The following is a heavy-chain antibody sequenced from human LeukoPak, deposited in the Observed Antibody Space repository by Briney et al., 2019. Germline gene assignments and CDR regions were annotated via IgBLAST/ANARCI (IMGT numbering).Heavy chain of an antibody. J-gene: IGHJ4*02. Sequence: PSETLSLTCTVSGGSISSYYWSWIRQPPGKGLEWIGYIYYSGSTNYNPSPKSRVTISVDTSKNQFSLKLSSVTAADTAVYYCARAKYSFFDYWGQGTLVTVSS. V-gene: IGHV4-59*01. CDR3: ARAKYSFFDY. D-gene: IGHD2/OR15-2a*01. CDR2: IYYSGST. CDR1: GGSISSYY.